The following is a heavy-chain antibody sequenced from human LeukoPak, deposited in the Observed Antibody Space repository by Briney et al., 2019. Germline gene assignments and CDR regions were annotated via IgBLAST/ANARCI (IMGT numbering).Heavy chain of an antibody. D-gene: IGHD3-22*01. Sequence: SETLSLTCTVSGGSIISTYNYWGWIRQPPGQGLEWIGSVYYSGATYYNPSLRSRVTVSVDTSKNQFSLRLTSVTAADTAVYYCARHVNYDSGGYQAAFDIWGQGTRVTVSS. CDR3: ARHVNYDSGGYQAAFDI. CDR2: VYYSGAT. V-gene: IGHV4-39*01. J-gene: IGHJ3*02. CDR1: GGSIISTYNY.